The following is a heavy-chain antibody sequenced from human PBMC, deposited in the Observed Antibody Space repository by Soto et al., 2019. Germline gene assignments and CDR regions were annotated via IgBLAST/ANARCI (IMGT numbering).Heavy chain of an antibody. CDR3: AREGVYAAQAHYYYGMDV. V-gene: IGHV1-69*12. CDR2: IIPIFGTA. J-gene: IGHJ6*02. D-gene: IGHD2-8*01. Sequence: QVQLVQSGAEVKKPGSSVKVSCKASGGTFSNYAISWVRQAPGQGLEWMGGIIPIFGTANYAQKFQGRVTITADESTSTAYMELSSLRSEDTAVYYCAREGVYAAQAHYYYGMDVWGQGTTVTVSS. CDR1: GGTFSNYA.